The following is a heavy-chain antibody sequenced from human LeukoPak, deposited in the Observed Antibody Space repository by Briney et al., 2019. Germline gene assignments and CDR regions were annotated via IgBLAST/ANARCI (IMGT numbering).Heavy chain of an antibody. CDR3: AKDWIGYSGYDWGRGDYYYGMDV. CDR1: GFTFDDYA. J-gene: IGHJ6*02. CDR2: ISGDGGST. V-gene: IGHV3-43*02. D-gene: IGHD5-12*01. Sequence: PGGSLRLPCAASGFTFDDYAMHWVRQAPGKGLEWVSLISGDGGSTYYADSVKGRFTISRDNSKNSLYLQMNSLRTEDTALYYCAKDWIGYSGYDWGRGDYYYGMDVWGQGTTVTVSS.